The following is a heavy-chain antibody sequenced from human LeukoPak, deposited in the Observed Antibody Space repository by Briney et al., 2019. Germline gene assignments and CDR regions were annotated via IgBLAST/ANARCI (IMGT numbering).Heavy chain of an antibody. CDR3: ARAIWGHMDV. V-gene: IGHV3-53*01. CDR1: GYTLKGYG. D-gene: IGHD3-9*01. J-gene: IGHJ6*03. CDR2: IYSGGTT. Sequence: GGSLRLSCEASGYTLKGYGLTWVRQAPGKGLEWVSVIYSGGTTYYADSVKGRFTISRDNSKNTLYLQMNSLRPEDTAVYYCARAIWGHMDVWGKGTTVTISS.